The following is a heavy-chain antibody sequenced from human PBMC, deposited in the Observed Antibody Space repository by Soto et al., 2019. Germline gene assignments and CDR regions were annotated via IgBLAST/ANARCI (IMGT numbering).Heavy chain of an antibody. V-gene: IGHV3-30-3*01. D-gene: IGHD6-13*01. CDR3: ASDPLAAAGTS. CDR2: ISYDGSNK. Sequence: PGGSLRLSCAASGFTFSSYAMHWVRQAPGKGLEWVAVISYDGSNKYYADSVKGRFTISRDNSKNTLYLQMDSLRAEDTAVYYCASDPLAAAGTSWGQGTLVTVSS. J-gene: IGHJ5*02. CDR1: GFTFSSYA.